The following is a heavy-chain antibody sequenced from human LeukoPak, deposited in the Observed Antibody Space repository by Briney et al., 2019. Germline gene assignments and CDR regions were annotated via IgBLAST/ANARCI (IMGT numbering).Heavy chain of an antibody. J-gene: IGHJ4*02. Sequence: PGGSLRLSCAASGFTFTTSWRHWVRQAPGKGLVWVSRITPDGTTTAYADSVKGRFTISRDNAKNALWLHMNSLRAEDTAVYYCVRALAGLDDYWGQGSLVTVSS. D-gene: IGHD3-9*01. V-gene: IGHV3-74*01. CDR3: VRALAGLDDY. CDR2: ITPDGTTT. CDR1: GFTFTTSW.